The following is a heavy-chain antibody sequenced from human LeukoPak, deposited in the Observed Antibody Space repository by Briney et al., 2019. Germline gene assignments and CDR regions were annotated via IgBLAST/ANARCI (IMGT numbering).Heavy chain of an antibody. J-gene: IGHJ4*02. Sequence: GGSLRLSCAASGFTFSSYAMSWVRQAPGKGLEWVSAISASGGSTFYADSVKGRFTISRDNSKNTLYLQMNSLRAEDTAVYYCARKYDPFDYWGQGTLVTVSS. D-gene: IGHD3-3*01. CDR1: GFTFSSYA. CDR2: ISASGGST. V-gene: IGHV3-23*01. CDR3: ARKYDPFDY.